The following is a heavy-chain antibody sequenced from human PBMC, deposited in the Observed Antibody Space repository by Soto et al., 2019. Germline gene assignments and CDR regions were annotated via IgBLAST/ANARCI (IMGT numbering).Heavy chain of an antibody. D-gene: IGHD6-19*01. CDR2: INGDGSER. V-gene: IGHV3-7*01. CDR1: GFSFSGHW. Sequence: ELQLVESGGGLVQPGGSLRLSCVASGFSFSGHWMTWVRQAPGKGLVWVANINGDGSERYYVDSVKGRVTVSRDNTKNSVYLQMNSLGVEDTAVYYCARDSSDWSRDFWGQGTLVTVSS. CDR3: ARDSSDWSRDF. J-gene: IGHJ4*02.